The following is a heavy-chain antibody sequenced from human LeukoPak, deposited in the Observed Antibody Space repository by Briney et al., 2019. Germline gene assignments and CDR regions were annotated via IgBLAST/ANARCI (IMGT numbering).Heavy chain of an antibody. CDR3: ARDIKEYSLTPGPYYMDV. J-gene: IGHJ6*03. V-gene: IGHV1-69*05. CDR1: GGTFSSYA. Sequence: GSSVKVSCKASGGTFSSYAINWVRQAPGQGLEWMGRIIPIFGTANYAQKFQGRVTITTDESTSTAYMELSSLRSEDTAVYYCARDIKEYSLTPGPYYMDVWGKGTTVTVSS. CDR2: IIPIFGTA. D-gene: IGHD6-6*01.